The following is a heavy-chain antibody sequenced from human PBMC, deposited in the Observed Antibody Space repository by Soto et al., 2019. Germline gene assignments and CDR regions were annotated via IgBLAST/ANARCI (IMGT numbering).Heavy chain of an antibody. CDR1: GFNFNNHT. J-gene: IGHJ4*02. CDR3: ANGDGSNYHPRFDY. V-gene: IGHV3-21*03. CDR2: ISSGSSYI. Sequence: EVQLVESGGGLVEPGGSLRLSCAASGFNFNNHTMNWVRQAPGKGLEWVSSISSGSSYIYYADSVKGRFTISRDNAKNSLYLQMNSLRVEDTAVYHCANGDGSNYHPRFDYWSQATLVSV. D-gene: IGHD1-7*01.